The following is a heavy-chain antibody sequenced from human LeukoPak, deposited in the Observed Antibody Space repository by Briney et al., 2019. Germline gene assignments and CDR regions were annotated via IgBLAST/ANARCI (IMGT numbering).Heavy chain of an antibody. Sequence: ASAKVSWKASGYTFTGFYKHWVRQAPGQGPEVMVWINPNSGGTNYAQKFQGRVTMTRVTSISTDYMELSRLRSDDTAVYYCARDCEVWALRFLEWLNEYYFDYWGQGTLVTVSS. CDR1: GYTFTGFY. V-gene: IGHV1-2*02. D-gene: IGHD3-3*01. J-gene: IGHJ4*02. CDR3: ARDCEVWALRFLEWLNEYYFDY. CDR2: INPNSGGT.